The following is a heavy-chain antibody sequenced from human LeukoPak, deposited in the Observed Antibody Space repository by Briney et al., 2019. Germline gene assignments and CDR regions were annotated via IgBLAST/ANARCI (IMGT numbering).Heavy chain of an antibody. D-gene: IGHD6-19*01. CDR2: IRYDGSNK. Sequence: GGSLRLSCAASGFTFSSYGMHWVRQAPGKGLEWVAFIRYDGSNKYYADSVKGRFTISRDSSKYTLYLQMNSLRAEDTAVYYCAKHIAVAGYFDYWGQGTLVTVSS. CDR1: GFTFSSYG. J-gene: IGHJ4*02. CDR3: AKHIAVAGYFDY. V-gene: IGHV3-30*02.